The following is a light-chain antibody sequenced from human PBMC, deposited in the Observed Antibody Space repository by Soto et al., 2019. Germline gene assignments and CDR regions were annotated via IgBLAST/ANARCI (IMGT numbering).Light chain of an antibody. V-gene: IGLV1-51*02. J-gene: IGLJ1*01. CDR1: SSNIGNNY. CDR2: ENN. CDR3: GTWDSSLSRYV. Sequence: QSVLTQPPSVSAAPGQKVTISCSGSSSNIGNNYVSWYQQLPGTAPKLLIYENNKRPSGIPDRFSGSKSGTSATLGITGLQTGDEADYYCGTWDSSLSRYVFGTGTRSPS.